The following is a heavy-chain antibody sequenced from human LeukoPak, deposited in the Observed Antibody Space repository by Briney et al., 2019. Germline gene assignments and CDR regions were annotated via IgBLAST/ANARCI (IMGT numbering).Heavy chain of an antibody. Sequence: GESLKISCKGSGYIFTSYWISWVRQMPGKGLEWMGRIDPSDSYTNYSPSFQGHVTISADKSISTAYLQWSSLKASDTAMYYCARGPSTYYYDSSGQGGYGMDVWGQGTTVTVSS. CDR2: IDPSDSYT. D-gene: IGHD3-22*01. CDR1: GYIFTSYW. J-gene: IGHJ6*02. V-gene: IGHV5-10-1*01. CDR3: ARGPSTYYYDSSGQGGYGMDV.